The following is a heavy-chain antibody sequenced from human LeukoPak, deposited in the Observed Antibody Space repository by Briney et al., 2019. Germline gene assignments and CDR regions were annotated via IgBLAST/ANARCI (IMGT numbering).Heavy chain of an antibody. Sequence: PGGSLRLSCAASGFTFSSYSMNWVRQAPGKGLEWIGEINHSGSTNYSPSLKSRVTMSLDTSKNQFSLKLNSVTAADTAVYYCVRDRDGSHDYWGQGTQITVSS. CDR3: VRDRDGSHDY. V-gene: IGHV4-34*01. CDR2: INHSGST. D-gene: IGHD1-26*01. CDR1: GFTFSSYS. J-gene: IGHJ4*02.